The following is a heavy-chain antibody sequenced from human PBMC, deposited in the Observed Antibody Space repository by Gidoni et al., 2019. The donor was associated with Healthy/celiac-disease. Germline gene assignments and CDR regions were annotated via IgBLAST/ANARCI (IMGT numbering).Heavy chain of an antibody. D-gene: IGHD1-26*01. V-gene: IGHV5-51*01. Sequence: EVQLVQSGGEVKKPGESLRLSCKGSGYSFTSHWIGWVRQMPGKGLEWMAMIYPGDSDSRYSPSSQGQVTISVDKSTSTAYLQWSSLKAPDTATYYCVRHWSPYSGSFPGFDYWGQGTLVIVSS. CDR2: IYPGDSDS. J-gene: IGHJ4*02. CDR1: GYSFTSHW. CDR3: VRHWSPYSGSFPGFDY.